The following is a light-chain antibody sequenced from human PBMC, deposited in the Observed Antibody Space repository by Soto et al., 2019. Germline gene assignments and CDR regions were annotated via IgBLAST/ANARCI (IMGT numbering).Light chain of an antibody. CDR1: SSDVGGYDY. CDR3: SSCSGTSMV. V-gene: IGLV2-14*01. CDR2: GVS. J-gene: IGLJ2*01. Sequence: QSALTQPASVSGSPGQSITISCTGTSSDVGGYDYVSWYQPHPGTAPRLLIYGVSIRPSGVSNRFSGSKSGNTASLAISGLHDEDEADYYCSSCSGTSMVFGGGTKVTVL.